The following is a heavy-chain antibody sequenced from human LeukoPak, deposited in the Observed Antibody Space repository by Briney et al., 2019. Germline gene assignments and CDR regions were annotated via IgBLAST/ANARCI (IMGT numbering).Heavy chain of an antibody. V-gene: IGHV3-9*01. D-gene: IGHD1-26*01. CDR1: GFTFDDYA. J-gene: IGHJ4*02. CDR3: AKPGPYSGSLYFDY. Sequence: GGSLRLSCAASGFTFDDYAMHWVRQAPGKGLEWVSGISWNSGSIGYADSVKGRFTISRDNSKNTLYLQMNSLRAEDTAVYYCAKPGPYSGSLYFDYWGQGTLVTVSS. CDR2: ISWNSGSI.